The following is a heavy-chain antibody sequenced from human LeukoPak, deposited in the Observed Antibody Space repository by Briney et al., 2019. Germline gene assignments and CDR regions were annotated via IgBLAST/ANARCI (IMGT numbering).Heavy chain of an antibody. Sequence: SGGSLKLSCAASGFTFSSYAMSWVRQAPGKGLEWVSAISGSGGSTYYADSVKGRFTISRANSKNTLYLQMNSLRAEDTAVYYCAKAPSGYYYTFDYWGQGTLVTVSS. J-gene: IGHJ4*02. CDR1: GFTFSSYA. CDR2: ISGSGGST. CDR3: AKAPSGYYYTFDY. V-gene: IGHV3-23*01. D-gene: IGHD3-22*01.